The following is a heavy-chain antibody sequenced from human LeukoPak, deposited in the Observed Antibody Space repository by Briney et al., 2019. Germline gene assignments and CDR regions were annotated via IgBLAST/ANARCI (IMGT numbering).Heavy chain of an antibody. Sequence: ASVKVSCKASGYTFTGCYMHWVRQAPGQGLEWMGRINPNSGGTNYAQKFQGRVTMTRDTSISTAYMELSRLRSDDTAVYYCARAYCTNGVCYIGYWGQGTLVTVSS. J-gene: IGHJ4*02. D-gene: IGHD2-8*01. V-gene: IGHV1-2*06. CDR1: GYTFTGCY. CDR2: INPNSGGT. CDR3: ARAYCTNGVCYIGY.